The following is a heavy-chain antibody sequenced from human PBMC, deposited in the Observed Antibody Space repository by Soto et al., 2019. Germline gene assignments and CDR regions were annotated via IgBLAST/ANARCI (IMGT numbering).Heavy chain of an antibody. Sequence: EVQLVESGGDLVKPGGSLRLSCAASGFTFSDYTMNWVRQAPGKGLEWVSFISSNSASIYYADSVRGRFTISRDNAKNSLFLQINSLRAEDTAVFYCARGTVVGAAGFDLWGRGTLVTVSS. V-gene: IGHV3-21*02. J-gene: IGHJ4*02. D-gene: IGHD2-2*01. CDR2: ISSNSASI. CDR3: ARGTVVGAAGFDL. CDR1: GFTFSDYT.